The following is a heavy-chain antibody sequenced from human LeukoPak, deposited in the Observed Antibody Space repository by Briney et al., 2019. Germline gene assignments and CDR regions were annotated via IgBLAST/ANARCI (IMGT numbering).Heavy chain of an antibody. Sequence: PSETLSLTCAVSGGSTSSGSYYWGWIRQPPGKGLEWIGSIYYSGSTNYNPSLKSRVTISADTSKNQFSLRLSSVTAADTAVYYCARWGSGSHYWFDPWGQGTLVTVSS. V-gene: IGHV4-39*01. CDR3: ARWGSGSHYWFDP. J-gene: IGHJ5*02. D-gene: IGHD1-26*01. CDR1: GGSTSSGSYY. CDR2: IYYSGST.